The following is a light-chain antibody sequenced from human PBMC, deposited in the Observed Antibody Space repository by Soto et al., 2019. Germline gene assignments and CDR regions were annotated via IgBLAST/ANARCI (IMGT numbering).Light chain of an antibody. CDR1: QIVSSS. Sequence: LPLSPDALSLSPGDRATLSCRARQIVSSSLAWYQQKPGQAPRLLIYGASTSPTGIPARFSASGSGTEFTLIISSRVDADYVGFYYCMQGTHWPITFGQGTRLEIK. CDR3: MQGTHWPIT. J-gene: IGKJ5*01. CDR2: GAS. V-gene: IGKV3-15*01.